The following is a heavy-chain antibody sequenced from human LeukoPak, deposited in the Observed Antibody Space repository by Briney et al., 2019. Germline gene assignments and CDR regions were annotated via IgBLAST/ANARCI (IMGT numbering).Heavy chain of an antibody. CDR3: ARDQGMVVTAILFDY. V-gene: IGHV3-7*01. J-gene: IGHJ4*02. CDR2: IKQDGSEK. CDR1: GFTFSSYW. D-gene: IGHD2-21*02. Sequence: PGGSLRLSCAASGFTFSSYWMSWVRQAPGKGLEWVANIKQDGSEKYYVGSVKGRFTISRDNAKNSLYLQMNSLRAEDTAVYYCARDQGMVVTAILFDYWGQGTLVTVSS.